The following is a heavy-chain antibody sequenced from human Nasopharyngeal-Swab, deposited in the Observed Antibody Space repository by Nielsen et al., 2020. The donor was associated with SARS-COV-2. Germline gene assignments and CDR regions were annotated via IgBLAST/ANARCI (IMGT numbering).Heavy chain of an antibody. Sequence: GALKISCAASGFTFSSYAMSWVRQAPGKGLEWVSAISGSGGSTYCADSVKGRFTISRDNSKNTLYLQMNSLRAEDTAVYYCAAYSSGPYYYYYGMDVWGQGTTVTVSS. J-gene: IGHJ6*02. CDR2: ISGSGGST. CDR1: GFTFSSYA. D-gene: IGHD4-11*01. CDR3: AAYSSGPYYYYYGMDV. V-gene: IGHV3-23*01.